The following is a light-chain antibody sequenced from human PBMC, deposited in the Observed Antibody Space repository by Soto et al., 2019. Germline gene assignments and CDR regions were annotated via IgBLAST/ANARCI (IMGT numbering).Light chain of an antibody. V-gene: IGKV3-15*01. J-gene: IGKJ1*01. CDR2: GAF. CDR1: QSVSSN. Sequence: EIVMTQSPVTLSVSPGERATLSCRASQSVSSNLAWYQQKPGQAPSLLIYGAFTRATGIPARFSGTGSGTEFTLTISSLQSDDFALYYCQQYNDWPLKFGKGTKADI. CDR3: QQYNDWPLK.